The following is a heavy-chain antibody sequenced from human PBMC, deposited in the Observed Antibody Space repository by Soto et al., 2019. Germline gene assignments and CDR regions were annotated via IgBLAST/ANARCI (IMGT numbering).Heavy chain of an antibody. CDR3: ARMAGSSSIYYYYYMDV. J-gene: IGHJ6*03. Sequence: ASVKVSCKASGYTFTSYDISWVRQATGQGLEWMGWMNPNSGNTGYAQKFQGRVTMTRNTSISTAYMELSSLRSEDTAVYYCARMAGSSSIYYYYYMDVWGKGTTVTVSS. V-gene: IGHV1-8*01. CDR2: MNPNSGNT. D-gene: IGHD6-6*01. CDR1: GYTFTSYD.